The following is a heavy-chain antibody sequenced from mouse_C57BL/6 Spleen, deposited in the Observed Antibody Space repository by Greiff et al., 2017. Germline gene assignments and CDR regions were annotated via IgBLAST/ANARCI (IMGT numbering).Heavy chain of an antibody. Sequence: QVQLQQSGPELVKPGASVKISCKASGYAFSSSWMNWVKQRPGKGLEWIGRIYPGDGDTNYNGKFKGKATLTADKSSSTAYMQLSSLTSGDSAFYFCARGDYGSSPYFDYWGQGTTLTVSS. J-gene: IGHJ2*01. D-gene: IGHD1-1*01. V-gene: IGHV1-82*01. CDR3: ARGDYGSSPYFDY. CDR1: GYAFSSSW. CDR2: IYPGDGDT.